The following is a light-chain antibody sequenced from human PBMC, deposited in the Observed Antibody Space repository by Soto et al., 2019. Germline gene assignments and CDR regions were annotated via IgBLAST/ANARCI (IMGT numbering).Light chain of an antibody. CDR1: SSDVGAYNY. V-gene: IGLV2-8*01. CDR2: DVI. CDR3: CSYTTSSTYV. Sequence: QSALTQPPSASGSPGQTVAISCTGTSSDVGAYNYVSWYQQHPGKAPKLVIYDVIERPSGVPARFSGSKSGNTASLTVSGLQPDDEADYYCCSYTTSSTYVFGTGTKLTVL. J-gene: IGLJ1*01.